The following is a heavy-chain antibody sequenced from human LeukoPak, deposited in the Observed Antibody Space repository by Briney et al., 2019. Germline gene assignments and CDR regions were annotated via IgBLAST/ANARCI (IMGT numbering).Heavy chain of an antibody. V-gene: IGHV3-21*01. CDR2: ISSSSSYI. CDR1: GFTFSSCS. J-gene: IGHJ4*02. Sequence: GGSLRLSCAASGFTFSSCSMKWVRQAPGRGLEWVSSISSSSSYIYYADSVKGRFTISRDNAKNSLYLQMNSLRAEDTAVYYCANGIAARAVDYWGQGTLVTVSS. D-gene: IGHD6-6*01. CDR3: ANGIAARAVDY.